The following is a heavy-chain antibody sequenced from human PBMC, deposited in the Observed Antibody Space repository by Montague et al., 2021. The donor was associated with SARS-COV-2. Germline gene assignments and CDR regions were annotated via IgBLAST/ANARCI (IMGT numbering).Heavy chain of an antibody. J-gene: IGHJ6*02. CDR3: AKNGVAHGLDV. V-gene: IGHV3-7*01. CDR2: ITPDESEK. CDR1: GLTFSNFC. Sequence: SLRLSCAASGLTFSNFCMSWVRQAPGKGLEWVANITPDESEKIYVDSVKGRFSISRDNAKNSLYLQLDNLRAEDTAIYYCAKNGVAHGLDVGGQGTSVSVSS. D-gene: IGHD2-8*01.